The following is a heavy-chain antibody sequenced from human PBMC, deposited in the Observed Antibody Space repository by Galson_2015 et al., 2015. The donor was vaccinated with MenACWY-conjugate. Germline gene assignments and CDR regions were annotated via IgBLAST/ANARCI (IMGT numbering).Heavy chain of an antibody. Sequence: SVKVSCKASGYTFTSYGITWVRQAPGQGLEWMGWISAYNGNTNYAQKLQGRVTMTTDTSTSTAYMELRSLRSDDTAVFYCAKSRGASFYFDSWGQGTLVTVSS. CDR1: GYTFTSYG. CDR2: ISAYNGNT. V-gene: IGHV1-18*01. J-gene: IGHJ4*02. CDR3: AKSRGASFYFDS. D-gene: IGHD1-26*01.